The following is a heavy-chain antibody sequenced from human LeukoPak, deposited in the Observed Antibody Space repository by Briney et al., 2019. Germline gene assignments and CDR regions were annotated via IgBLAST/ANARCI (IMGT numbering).Heavy chain of an antibody. CDR1: GFTFSSFG. D-gene: IGHD3-3*01. CDR2: ITSFSSYI. Sequence: GGSLRLSCVASGFTFSSFGMNWVRQAPGKGLEWVSSITSFSSYIYYADSVKGRFTISRDNAKNSLYLQMNSLRAEDTAVYYCAKSLEGFLEWLYRYYFDYWSQGTLVTVSS. CDR3: AKSLEGFLEWLYRYYFDY. J-gene: IGHJ4*02. V-gene: IGHV3-21*01.